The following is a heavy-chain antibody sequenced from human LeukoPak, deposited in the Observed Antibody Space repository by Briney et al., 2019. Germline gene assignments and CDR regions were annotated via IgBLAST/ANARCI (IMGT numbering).Heavy chain of an antibody. CDR3: ATVLTQTDIVVVPAAVPWFDP. CDR2: FDPEDGET. D-gene: IGHD2-2*01. J-gene: IGHJ5*02. CDR1: GYTLTELS. Sequence: ASVKVSCEVSGYTLTELSMHGVRQAPGKGLEWMGGFDPEDGETIYAQKFQGRVTMTEDTSTDTAYMELSSLRSEDTAVYYCATVLTQTDIVVVPAAVPWFDPWGQGTLVTVSS. V-gene: IGHV1-24*01.